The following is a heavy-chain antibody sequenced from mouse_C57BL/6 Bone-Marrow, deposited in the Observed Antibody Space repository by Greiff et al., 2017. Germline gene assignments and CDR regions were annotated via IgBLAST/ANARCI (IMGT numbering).Heavy chain of an antibody. CDR3: TGPLYYYGSSPYYYAMDY. D-gene: IGHD1-1*01. CDR2: IRLKSDNYAT. CDR1: GFTFSNYW. V-gene: IGHV6-3*01. Sequence: EVKLVESGGGLVQPGGSMKLSCVASGFTFSNYWMNWVRQSPEKGLEWVAQIRLKSDNYATHYAESVKGRFTISRDDSKSSVYLQMNNLRAEDTGIYYCTGPLYYYGSSPYYYAMDYWGQGTSVTVSS. J-gene: IGHJ4*01.